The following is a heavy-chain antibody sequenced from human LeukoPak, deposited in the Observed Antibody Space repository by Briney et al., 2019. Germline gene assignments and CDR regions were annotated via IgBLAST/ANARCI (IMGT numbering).Heavy chain of an antibody. CDR1: GYTSTTYD. CDR3: ARANYYGSGKKDLDY. Sequence: GASVKVSCKAPGYTSTTYDINWVRQATGQGLGWMGWMNPNSGNTGYAQKFQGRVTMTRNTSMSTGYMELNSLRSEDTAVYYCARANYYGSGKKDLDYWGQGTLVTVSS. D-gene: IGHD3-10*01. V-gene: IGHV1-8*01. J-gene: IGHJ4*02. CDR2: MNPNSGNT.